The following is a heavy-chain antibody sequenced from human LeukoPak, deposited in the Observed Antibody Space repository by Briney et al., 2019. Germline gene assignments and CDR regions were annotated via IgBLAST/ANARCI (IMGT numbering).Heavy chain of an antibody. CDR2: ISSSSSYI. V-gene: IGHV3-21*01. J-gene: IGHJ4*02. Sequence: GGSLRLSCAASGLTFSSYSMNWVRQAPGKGLEWVSSISSSSSYIYYADSVKGRFTISRDNAKNSLYLQMNSLRAEDTAVYYCARDWSSTYYDFWSGGKESRYGSDYWGQGTLVTVSS. D-gene: IGHD3-3*01. CDR1: GLTFSSYS. CDR3: ARDWSSTYYDFWSGGKESRYGSDY.